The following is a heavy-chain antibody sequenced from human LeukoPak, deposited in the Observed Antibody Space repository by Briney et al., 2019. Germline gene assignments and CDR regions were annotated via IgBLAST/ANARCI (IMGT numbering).Heavy chain of an antibody. D-gene: IGHD3-22*01. Sequence: PSDTLSLTCTVSGGSISSYYWSWIRQPPGKGLECIRYIYYSGSTNYNPYLKSRVTISVDTSKNQFSLKLSSVTAADTAMYYCARHRLNYYDSSGPYYFDYWGQGTLVTVSS. CDR2: IYYSGST. J-gene: IGHJ4*02. CDR1: GGSISSYY. V-gene: IGHV4-59*08. CDR3: ARHRLNYYDSSGPYYFDY.